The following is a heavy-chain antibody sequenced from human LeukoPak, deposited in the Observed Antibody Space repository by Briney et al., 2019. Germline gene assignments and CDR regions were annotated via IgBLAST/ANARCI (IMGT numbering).Heavy chain of an antibody. J-gene: IGHJ6*03. CDR1: GYTFTSYD. Sequence: ASVKVSCKASGYTFTSYDINWVRQATGQGLEWMGWMNPNSGNTGYAQKFQGRVTITRNTSISTAYMELSSLRSEDTAVYYCARNDPMTRTYHDFWSGYYTRHYSMDVWGKGTTVTVSS. V-gene: IGHV1-8*03. CDR2: MNPNSGNT. D-gene: IGHD3-3*01. CDR3: ARNDPMTRTYHDFWSGYYTRHYSMDV.